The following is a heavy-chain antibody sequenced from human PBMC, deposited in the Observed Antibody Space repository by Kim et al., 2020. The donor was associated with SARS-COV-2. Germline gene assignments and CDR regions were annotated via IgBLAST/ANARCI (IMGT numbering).Heavy chain of an antibody. CDR3: ARPHSGSYYGGFDY. D-gene: IGHD1-26*01. CDR1: GFTFSSYA. CDR2: IAYDGSNK. J-gene: IGHJ4*02. Sequence: GGSLRLSCAASGFTFSSYAMHWVRQAPGKGLEWVAVIAYDGSNKYYADSVKGRFTISRDNSKNTLYLQMNSLRAEDTAVYYFARPHSGSYYGGFDYWGQG. V-gene: IGHV3-30-3*01.